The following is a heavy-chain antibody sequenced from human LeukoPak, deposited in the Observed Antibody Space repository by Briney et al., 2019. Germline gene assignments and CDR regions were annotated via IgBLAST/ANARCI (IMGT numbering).Heavy chain of an antibody. CDR1: GGSISSSSYY. Sequence: SQTLSLTCTVSGGSISSSSYYWGWIRQPPGEGLEWIGGIYYSGSSYYNPSLKSRVTISVDTSKNQFSLKLSSVTAADTAVYYCAREITWHMDVWGKGTTVTVSS. J-gene: IGHJ6*03. V-gene: IGHV4-39*07. D-gene: IGHD1-14*01. CDR2: IYYSGSS. CDR3: AREITWHMDV.